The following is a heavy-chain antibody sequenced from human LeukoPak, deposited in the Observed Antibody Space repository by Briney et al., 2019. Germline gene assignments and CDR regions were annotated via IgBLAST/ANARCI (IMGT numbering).Heavy chain of an antibody. J-gene: IGHJ6*03. CDR1: GGSIGSYY. CDR2: IYTSGST. D-gene: IGHD3-10*01. CDR3: AVVRGEDYMDV. V-gene: IGHV4-4*09. Sequence: PSETLSLTCTVSGGSIGSYYWSWIRQPPGKGLEWIGYIYTSGSTNYNPSLKSRVTISVDTSKNQFSLKLSSVTAADTAVYYCAVVRGEDYMDVWGKGTTVTVSS.